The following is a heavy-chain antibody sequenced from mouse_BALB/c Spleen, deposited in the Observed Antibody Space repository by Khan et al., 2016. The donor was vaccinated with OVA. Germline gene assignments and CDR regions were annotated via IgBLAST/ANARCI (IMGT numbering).Heavy chain of an antibody. J-gene: IGHJ4*01. Sequence: QVQLQQSGAELVKPGASVKMSCKAFGYTFTTYPIEWMKQNHGKSLEWIGNFHPYNDDTKYNEKFKGKANFTVEKSSCTVYLELSRLTSDDSAVXYCARKGIYYSVSSYDYAMDYWGQGTSVTVSS. CDR2: FHPYNDDT. CDR3: ARKGIYYSVSSYDYAMDY. CDR1: GYTFTTYP. D-gene: IGHD1-1*01. V-gene: IGHV1-47*01.